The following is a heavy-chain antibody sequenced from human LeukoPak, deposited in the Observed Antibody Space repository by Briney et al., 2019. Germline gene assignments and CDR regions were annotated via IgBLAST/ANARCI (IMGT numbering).Heavy chain of an antibody. J-gene: IGHJ5*02. CDR3: ARAAAAGTGWFDP. CDR1: GFTFSSYS. CDR2: ISSSSSYI. Sequence: GGSLRLSCAASGFTFSSYSMNWVCQAPGKGLEWVSSISSSSSYIYYADSVKGRFTISRDNAKNSLYLQMNSLRAEDTAVYYCARAAAAGTGWFDPWGQGTLVTVSS. V-gene: IGHV3-21*01. D-gene: IGHD6-13*01.